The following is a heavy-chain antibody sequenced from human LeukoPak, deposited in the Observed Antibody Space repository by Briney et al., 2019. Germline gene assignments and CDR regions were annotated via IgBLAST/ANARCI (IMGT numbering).Heavy chain of an antibody. CDR2: INPNSGGT. J-gene: IGHJ4*02. D-gene: IGHD6-13*01. Sequence: ASVKVSCKASGYTFTGYYLNSGRQAPGQGLEWMGRINPNSGGTNSGQKFQGRVTMTRDTSISTAYLELSSLTFDDTAVYYCARVDAASLAVDYWGQGTLVTVSS. CDR1: GYTFTGYY. CDR3: ARVDAASLAVDY. V-gene: IGHV1-2*02.